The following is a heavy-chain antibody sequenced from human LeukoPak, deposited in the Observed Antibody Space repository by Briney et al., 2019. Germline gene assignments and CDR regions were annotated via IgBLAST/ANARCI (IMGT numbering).Heavy chain of an antibody. CDR1: GFTFSTFW. CDR3: ASGLRVGFPDY. V-gene: IGHV3-74*01. D-gene: IGHD1-26*01. CDR2: TNTDGSSI. Sequence: GQSLRPSCAAYGFTFSTFWMHWVRQAPEKGLVWVSRTNTDGSSITYADAVKGRFSTSRDNANSTLFLQMNSLRAEYTAVYYCASGLRVGFPDYWGQGTLVTVS. J-gene: IGHJ4*02.